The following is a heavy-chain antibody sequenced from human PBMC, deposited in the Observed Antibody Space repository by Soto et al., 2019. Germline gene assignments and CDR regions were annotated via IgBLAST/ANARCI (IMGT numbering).Heavy chain of an antibody. D-gene: IGHD5-12*01. Sequence: EVQLLESGGGLVQPGGSLRLSCAATGFTFSSDAMNWVRQTPGKGLEWVSGISANGGLTYYADAVKGRCTISRDNSQNTLSLQPNSLRTEDTGVYYCAKSPRSGYENAWDYWGQGTQVTVSS. V-gene: IGHV3-23*01. CDR3: AKSPRSGYENAWDY. CDR2: ISANGGLT. J-gene: IGHJ4*02. CDR1: GFTFSSDA.